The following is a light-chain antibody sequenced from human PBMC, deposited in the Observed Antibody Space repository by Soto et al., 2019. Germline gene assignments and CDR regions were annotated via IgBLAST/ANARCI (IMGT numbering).Light chain of an antibody. CDR3: SSYAGNYIYV. V-gene: IGLV2-11*01. J-gene: IGLJ1*01. Sequence: QLVLTQPRSVSGSPGQSVTISCTRTSSYIGPYDHVAWYQQHPGKAPKLIIFAVSKRPSGVPDRFSGSKSGNTASLTISGLQAEDEADYYCSSYAGNYIYVFATGTKLTVL. CDR1: SSYIGPYDH. CDR2: AVS.